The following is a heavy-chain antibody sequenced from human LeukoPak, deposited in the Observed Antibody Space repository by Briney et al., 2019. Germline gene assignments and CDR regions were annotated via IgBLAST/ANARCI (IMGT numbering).Heavy chain of an antibody. CDR3: AKATNRRPYGMDV. CDR2: ISYDGSNK. J-gene: IGHJ6*02. CDR1: GFTFSGFA. Sequence: GGSLRLSCAASGFTFSGFAMTWVRQAPGKGLEWVAVISYDGSNKYYADSVKGRFTISRDNSKNTLYLQMNSLRAEDTAVYYCAKATNRRPYGMDVWGQGTTVTVSS. V-gene: IGHV3-30*18.